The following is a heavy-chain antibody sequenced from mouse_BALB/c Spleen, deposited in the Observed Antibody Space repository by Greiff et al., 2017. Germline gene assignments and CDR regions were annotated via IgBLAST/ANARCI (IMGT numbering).Heavy chain of an antibody. CDR2: ISSGGST. V-gene: IGHV5-6-5*01. J-gene: IGHJ2*01. D-gene: IGHD1-1*01. Sequence: DVQLQESGGGLVKPGGSLKLSCAASGFTFSSYAMSWVRQTPEKRLEWVASISSGGSTYYPDSVKGRFTISRDNARNILYLQMSSLRSEDTAMYYCARGDYGSSYFDYWGQGTTLTVSS. CDR1: GFTFSSYA. CDR3: ARGDYGSSYFDY.